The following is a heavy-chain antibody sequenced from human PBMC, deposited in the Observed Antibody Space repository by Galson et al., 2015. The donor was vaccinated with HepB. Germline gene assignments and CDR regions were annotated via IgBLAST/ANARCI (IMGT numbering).Heavy chain of an antibody. CDR2: ISASGGST. J-gene: IGHJ6*02. CDR3: AKRRATSCYSAEGGCYGMDV. D-gene: IGHD2-2*01. Sequence: SLRLSCAASGFTFSSYAMSWVRQAPGKGLEWVAAISASGGSTYYADSVKGRFTISRDNPKNTLYLQMNSLRAEDTAVYYCAKRRATSCYSAEGGCYGMDVWGQGTTVTVSS. CDR1: GFTFSSYA. V-gene: IGHV3-23*01.